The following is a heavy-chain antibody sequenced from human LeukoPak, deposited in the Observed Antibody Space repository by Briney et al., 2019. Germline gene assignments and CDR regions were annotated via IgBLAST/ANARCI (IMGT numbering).Heavy chain of an antibody. Sequence: GGSLRLSCAASGFTFSSYAMSWVRQAPGKGLEWVSAISGSGGSTYYADSVKGRFTISRDNSKNTLYLQMNSLRAEDTAVYYCTKAREAVRYFDWLENYYYGMDVWGQGTTVTVSS. CDR3: TKAREAVRYFDWLENYYYGMDV. V-gene: IGHV3-23*01. D-gene: IGHD3-9*01. CDR2: ISGSGGST. CDR1: GFTFSSYA. J-gene: IGHJ6*02.